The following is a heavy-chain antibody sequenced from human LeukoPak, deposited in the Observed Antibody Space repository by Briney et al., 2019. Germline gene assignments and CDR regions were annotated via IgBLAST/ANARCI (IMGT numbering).Heavy chain of an antibody. Sequence: LGESLKISCKGSGYIFSSYWIGWVRQMPGKGLEWMGIIYPDDSGTRYSPSFQGQVTISADESISTAYLQWNSLQASDTAMYFCARRAYSGYGFDYWGQGTLVTVSS. J-gene: IGHJ4*02. D-gene: IGHD5-12*01. V-gene: IGHV5-51*01. CDR1: GYIFSSYW. CDR2: IYPDDSGT. CDR3: ARRAYSGYGFDY.